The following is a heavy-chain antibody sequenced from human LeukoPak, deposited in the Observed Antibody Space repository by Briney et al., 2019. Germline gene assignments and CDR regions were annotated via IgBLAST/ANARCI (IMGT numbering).Heavy chain of an antibody. Sequence: GGSLRLSCAASGFTFSSYWMNWVRQAPGKGLEWVANIKQDGSEKYYVDSVKGRFTISRDNAKSSLYLQMSNLRAEDTAVYYCARGQGTGYWGQGTLVTVSP. CDR1: GFTFSSYW. CDR2: IKQDGSEK. D-gene: IGHD1-14*01. V-gene: IGHV3-7*01. CDR3: ARGQGTGY. J-gene: IGHJ4*02.